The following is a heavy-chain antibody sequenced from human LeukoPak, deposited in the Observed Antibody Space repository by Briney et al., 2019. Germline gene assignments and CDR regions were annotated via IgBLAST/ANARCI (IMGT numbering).Heavy chain of an antibody. CDR3: AREFEEAGNIGVSAFDY. CDR2: INPNSGGT. V-gene: IGHV1-2*04. Sequence: ASVKVSCKASGYTFTGYYMHWVRQAPGQGLEWMGWINPNSGGTNYAQKFQGWVTMTRDTSISTAYMELSRLRSDDTAVYYCAREFEEAGNIGVSAFDYWGQGTLVTVSS. CDR1: GYTFTGYY. J-gene: IGHJ4*02. D-gene: IGHD6-19*01.